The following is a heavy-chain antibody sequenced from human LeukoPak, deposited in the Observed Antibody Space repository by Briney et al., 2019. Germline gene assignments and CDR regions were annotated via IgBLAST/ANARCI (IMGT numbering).Heavy chain of an antibody. Sequence: SGPALVKPTETLTLTCTFSGLLLTTHAMRVSWIRQPPGEALEWLARIDWDDYELYNRPLKTRLTISKDTSKNQVVLTMTNMDPVDTATYYCSLSLNNAAYFDYWGQGTLVTVSS. CDR3: SLSLNNAAYFDY. V-gene: IGHV2-70*04. CDR1: GLLLTTHAMR. CDR2: IDWDDYE. D-gene: IGHD1/OR15-1a*01. J-gene: IGHJ4*02.